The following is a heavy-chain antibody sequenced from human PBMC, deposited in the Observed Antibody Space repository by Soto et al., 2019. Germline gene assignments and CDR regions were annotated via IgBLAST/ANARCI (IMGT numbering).Heavy chain of an antibody. J-gene: IGHJ6*02. CDR2: IYWDDDK. CDR1: GLSLSTTGVG. V-gene: IGHV2-5*02. CDR3: VQSRCGGDCLQSYSSHSYYGLDV. D-gene: IGHD2-21*02. Sequence: QITLKESGPPLVKPTQTLTLTCTFSGLSLSTTGVGVGWIRQPPGKALEWLALIYWDDDKRYSPSLKSRLTITKETSKNQVVLTMTNMDPVDTATYYCVQSRCGGDCLQSYSSHSYYGLDVWGQGTTVTVSS.